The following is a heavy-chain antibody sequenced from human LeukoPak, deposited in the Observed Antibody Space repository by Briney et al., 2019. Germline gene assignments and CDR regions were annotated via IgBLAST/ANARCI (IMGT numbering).Heavy chain of an antibody. Sequence: GGSLRLSCAASGFTFNNYAMTWVRQAPGKGLEWVSGISGSGESTLYADSVTGRFTISRDNSKNTLYLQMNSLRAEDTAVYYCAKDLPTSYGIDYWGQGTLVTVSS. D-gene: IGHD2-2*01. V-gene: IGHV3-23*01. CDR2: ISGSGEST. CDR1: GFTFNNYA. J-gene: IGHJ4*02. CDR3: AKDLPTSYGIDY.